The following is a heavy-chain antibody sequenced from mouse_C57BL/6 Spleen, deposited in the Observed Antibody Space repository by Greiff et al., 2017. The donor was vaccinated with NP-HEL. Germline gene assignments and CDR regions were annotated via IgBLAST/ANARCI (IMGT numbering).Heavy chain of an antibody. CDR1: GYTFTSYW. D-gene: IGHD2-1*01. Sequence: QVQLQQPGAELVKPGASVKMSCKASGYTFTSYWITWVKQRPGQGLEWIGDIYPGSGSTNYNEKFKSKATLTVDTSSSTAYMQLSSLTSEDSAVYYCARFYYGNYHWYFDVWGTGTTVTVSS. CDR3: ARFYYGNYHWYFDV. V-gene: IGHV1-55*01. CDR2: IYPGSGST. J-gene: IGHJ1*03.